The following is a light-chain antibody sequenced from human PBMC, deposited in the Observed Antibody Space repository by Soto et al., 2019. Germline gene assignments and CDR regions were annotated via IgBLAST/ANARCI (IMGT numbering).Light chain of an antibody. CDR1: SGSVSTSSY. J-gene: IGLJ3*02. CDR2: STN. CDR3: VLFMGSGIWA. Sequence: QTVVTQEPSFSVSPGGTVTLTCGLSSGSVSTSSYPSWYQQTPGQAPRTLIYSTNTRSSGVPERFSGSILGNKAALTITGAQADDESDYYCVLFMGSGIWAFGGATKLTVL. V-gene: IGLV8-61*01.